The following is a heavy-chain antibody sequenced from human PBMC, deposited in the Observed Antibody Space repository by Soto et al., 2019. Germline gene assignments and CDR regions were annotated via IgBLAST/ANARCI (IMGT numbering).Heavy chain of an antibody. Sequence: QVQLVESGGGVVQPGRSLRLSCAASGFTFSSYGMHWVRQAPGKGLEWVAVIWYDGSNKYYADSVKGRFTISRDNSKNTLYLQMNSLRAEDTAVYCCARDGWDTATFDYWGQGTLVTVSS. D-gene: IGHD5-18*01. J-gene: IGHJ4*02. V-gene: IGHV3-33*01. CDR3: ARDGWDTATFDY. CDR1: GFTFSSYG. CDR2: IWYDGSNK.